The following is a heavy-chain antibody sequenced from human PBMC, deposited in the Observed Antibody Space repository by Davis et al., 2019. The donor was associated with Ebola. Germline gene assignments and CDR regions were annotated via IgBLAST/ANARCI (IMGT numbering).Heavy chain of an antibody. CDR1: GFTFSRYS. CDR2: ISSSSSYI. Sequence: PGGSLRLSCATSGFTFSRYSMNWVRQAPGKGLKWVSSISSSSSYIYYADSVKGRFTISRDNAKNSLYLQMNSLRAEDTAVYYCARDLSDYDSSAWAGGYWGQGTLVTVSS. CDR3: ARDLSDYDSSAWAGGY. V-gene: IGHV3-21*01. D-gene: IGHD3-22*01. J-gene: IGHJ4*02.